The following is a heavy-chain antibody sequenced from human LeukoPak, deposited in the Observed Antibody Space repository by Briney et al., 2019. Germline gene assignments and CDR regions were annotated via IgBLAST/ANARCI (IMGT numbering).Heavy chain of an antibody. CDR3: STERVWYAFDL. V-gene: IGHV3-15*07. CDR1: GFTFSNHN. D-gene: IGHD6-19*01. Sequence: GGSLRLSCEASGFTFSNHNMNWVRQAPGEGLEWVGRIKSKTEGIATDYAAPVTGRFTIARDDSKNTLYLQMNSLKTDGTAVYYCSTERVWYAFDLWGQGTMVTVSS. J-gene: IGHJ3*01. CDR2: IKSKTEGIAT.